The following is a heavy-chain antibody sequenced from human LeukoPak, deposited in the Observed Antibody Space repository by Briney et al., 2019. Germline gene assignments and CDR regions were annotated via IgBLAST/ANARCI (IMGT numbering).Heavy chain of an antibody. V-gene: IGHV1-18*01. CDR1: GYTFSSYG. CDR3: ARAGYDLLTLAPDPANDY. CDR2: IIAYNGNT. D-gene: IGHD3-9*01. J-gene: IGHJ4*02. Sequence: ASVKVSCKASGYTFSSYGFNWVRQAPGQGLEWMGWIIAYNGNTNYAQKLQGRVTMTTDTSTSTAYMELRSLRSDDTAVYYCARAGYDLLTLAPDPANDYWGQGTLVTVSS.